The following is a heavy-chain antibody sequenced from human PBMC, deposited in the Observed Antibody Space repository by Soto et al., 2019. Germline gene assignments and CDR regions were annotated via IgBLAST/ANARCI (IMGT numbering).Heavy chain of an antibody. CDR1: GDSVSSNSAA. D-gene: IGHD3-3*01. V-gene: IGHV6-1*01. J-gene: IGHJ4*02. CDR3: VRDGDGSGRTDFQY. Sequence: SQTLSLTCAISGDSVSSNSAAWNWTRQSPSRGLEWLGRTYYRSKWFSEYALSVKSRISINADTSKNQFSLQLSSVTLEDTAVYYCVRDGDGSGRTDFQYWGQGTLVTVSS. CDR2: TYYRSKWFS.